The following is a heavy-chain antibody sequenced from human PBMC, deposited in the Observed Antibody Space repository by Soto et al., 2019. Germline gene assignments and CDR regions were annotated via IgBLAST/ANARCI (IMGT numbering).Heavy chain of an antibody. J-gene: IGHJ5*02. CDR3: AKDRKPMVRGVIIPWFDP. V-gene: IGHV3-30*18. CDR2: ISYDGSNK. D-gene: IGHD3-10*01. CDR1: GFTFSSYG. Sequence: LRLSCAASGFTFSSYGMHWFRQAPGKELEWVAVISYDGSNKYYADSVKGRFTISRDNSKNTLYLQMNSLRAEDTAVYYCAKDRKPMVRGVIIPWFDPWGQGTLVTVSS.